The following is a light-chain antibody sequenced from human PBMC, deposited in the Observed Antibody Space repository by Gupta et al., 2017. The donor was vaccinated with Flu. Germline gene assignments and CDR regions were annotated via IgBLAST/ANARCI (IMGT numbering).Light chain of an antibody. CDR3: QTWGTGIGV. Sequence: HLVPTHSPSASASLRAPAQRTCPLSSGPSTSAIASHQQQPEKGTRYLMKLNSDGSHTKGEGIPDRFSGSSSGAERYLTISSLQSEDEADYDCQTWGTGIGVFGGGTKLTVL. CDR1: SGPSTSA. CDR2: LNSDGSH. J-gene: IGLJ2*01. V-gene: IGLV4-69*01.